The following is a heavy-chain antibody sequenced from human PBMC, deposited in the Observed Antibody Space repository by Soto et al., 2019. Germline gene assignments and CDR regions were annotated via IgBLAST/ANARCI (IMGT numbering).Heavy chain of an antibody. D-gene: IGHD1-26*01. CDR3: ARSSGGFRSFDY. J-gene: IGHJ4*02. V-gene: IGHV2-5*02. CDR2: IYWDDDK. CDR1: GFSLSTSGVG. Sequence: QITLKESGPTLVKPTQTLTLTCTLSGFSLSTSGVGVGWIRKPPGKALEWLALIYWDDDKRYSPSLKSRLTVTKDTSKNQVAMTLTKMDPVDTATYYCARSSGGFRSFDYWGQGTLVTVSS.